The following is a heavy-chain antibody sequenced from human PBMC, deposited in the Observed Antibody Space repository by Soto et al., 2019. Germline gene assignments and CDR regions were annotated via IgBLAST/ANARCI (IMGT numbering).Heavy chain of an antibody. D-gene: IGHD3-22*01. CDR1: GGTFSSYA. J-gene: IGHJ4*02. Sequence: ASVKVSCKASGGTFSSYAISWVRQAPGQGLEWMGGIIPIFGTANYAQKFQGRVTITADESTSTAYMELSSLRSEDTAVYYCASHYYDSSGYFPYWGQGTLVTVSS. V-gene: IGHV1-69*13. CDR2: IIPIFGTA. CDR3: ASHYYDSSGYFPY.